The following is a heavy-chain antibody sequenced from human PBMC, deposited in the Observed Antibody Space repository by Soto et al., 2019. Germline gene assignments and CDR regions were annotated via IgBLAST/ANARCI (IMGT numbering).Heavy chain of an antibody. CDR3: ARNYYDSSDRDYLDY. V-gene: IGHV1-3*01. CDR2: INAGNGNT. CDR1: GYTFTSYA. J-gene: IGHJ4*02. D-gene: IGHD3-22*01. Sequence: ASVKVSCKASGYTFTSYAMHWVRQAPGQRLEWMGWINAGNGNTKYSQKFQGRVTITRDTSASTAYMELSRLRSDDTAVYYCARNYYDSSDRDYLDYWGQGTPVTVSS.